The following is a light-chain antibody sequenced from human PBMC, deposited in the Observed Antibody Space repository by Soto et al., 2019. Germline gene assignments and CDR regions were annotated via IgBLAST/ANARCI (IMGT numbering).Light chain of an antibody. CDR1: QNIKRY. J-gene: IGKJ2*01. Sequence: IEMSQSTYSMSASVGGRVIIACRASQNIKRYLNWYQQKPGKAPRFLIYAASGLQSGVPTRFSGGGSGTDFTLTINGLQPDDFATYYCQQSDSIPVPFGQGTKVDIK. CDR3: QQSDSIPVP. V-gene: IGKV1-39*01. CDR2: AAS.